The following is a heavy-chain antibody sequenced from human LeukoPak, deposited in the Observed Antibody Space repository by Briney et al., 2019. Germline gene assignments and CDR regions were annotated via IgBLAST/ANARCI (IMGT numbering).Heavy chain of an antibody. V-gene: IGHV1-2*04. J-gene: IGHJ4*02. CDR1: GYTFTGYY. CDR2: INPNSGGT. D-gene: IGHD6-13*01. Sequence: ASVKVSCKASGYTFTGYYMHRVRQAPGQGLEWMGWINPNSGGTNYAQKFQGWVTMTRDTSISTAYMELSRLRSDDTAVYYCARSRGIAAAGTTYDYWGQGTLVTVSS. CDR3: ARSRGIAAAGTTYDY.